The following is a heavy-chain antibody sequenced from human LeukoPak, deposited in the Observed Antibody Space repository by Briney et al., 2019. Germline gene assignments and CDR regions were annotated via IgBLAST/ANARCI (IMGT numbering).Heavy chain of an antibody. J-gene: IGHJ4*02. CDR2: ITNDGSST. D-gene: IGHD1-14*01. V-gene: IGHV3-74*01. CDR1: GLTFSSHW. CDR3: ATQQRGNPAY. Sequence: PGGSLRLSCAASGLTFSSHWMHWVRQAPGKGLVWVSRITNDGSSTTYADSVKGRFTISRDNAKNMLYLQVNGLRAEDTAVYYCATQQRGNPAYWGQGTLVTVSS.